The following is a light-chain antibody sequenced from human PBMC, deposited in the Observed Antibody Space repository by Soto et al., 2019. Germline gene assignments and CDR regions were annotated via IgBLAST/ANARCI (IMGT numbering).Light chain of an antibody. CDR3: QQYNPYSPWT. Sequence: DIQMTQSPSTLSASVGDRVTITCRASQSITGWLAWFQQKPGKAPKLLISKASNLESGVPSRFSVSRSGTEFTLTISGLQPDDFATYYCQQYNPYSPWTFGQGTKVEIK. V-gene: IGKV1-5*03. CDR2: KAS. J-gene: IGKJ1*01. CDR1: QSITGW.